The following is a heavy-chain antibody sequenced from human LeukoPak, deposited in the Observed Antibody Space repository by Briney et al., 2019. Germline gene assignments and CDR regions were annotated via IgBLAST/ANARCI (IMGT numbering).Heavy chain of an antibody. D-gene: IGHD6-19*01. CDR3: AREALSGWYDY. CDR1: GFTFSTYN. V-gene: IGHV3-30-3*01. Sequence: GGSLRLSCAASGFTFSTYNIHWVRQAPCKGLEWVAVKSFDGSNKFYADSVQGRFTISRDNSKNTLFLQMNSLRADDTAVYYCAREALSGWYDYWGQGTLVTVSS. CDR2: KSFDGSNK. J-gene: IGHJ4*02.